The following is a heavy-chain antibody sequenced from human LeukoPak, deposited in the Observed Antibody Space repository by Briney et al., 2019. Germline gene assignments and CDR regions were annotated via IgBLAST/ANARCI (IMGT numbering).Heavy chain of an antibody. J-gene: IGHJ4*02. CDR2: INPNSGGT. D-gene: IGHD3-10*01. CDR3: ARGGITMVRGVMVSDIDY. Sequence: ASVKVSCKASGYTFTSYDIDWVRQAPGQGLEWMGWINPNSGGTNYARRFQGRVTMTRDTSISTAYMELSRLRSDDTAVYYCARGGITMVRGVMVSDIDYWGQGTLVTVSS. CDR1: GYTFTSYD. V-gene: IGHV1-2*02.